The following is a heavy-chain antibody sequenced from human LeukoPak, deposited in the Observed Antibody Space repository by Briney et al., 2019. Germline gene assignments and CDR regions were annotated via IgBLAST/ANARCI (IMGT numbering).Heavy chain of an antibody. D-gene: IGHD3-3*01. V-gene: IGHV4-59*01. CDR2: IYYSGST. Sequence: SETLSLTCTVSGGSISSYYWSWIRQPPGKGLEWIGYIYYSGSTNYNPSLKSRVTISVDTSKNQFSLKVSSVPAADTAVYYCARELRFLEWLLSTGPSNAFDIWGQGTMVTVSS. CDR1: GGSISSYY. J-gene: IGHJ3*02. CDR3: ARELRFLEWLLSTGPSNAFDI.